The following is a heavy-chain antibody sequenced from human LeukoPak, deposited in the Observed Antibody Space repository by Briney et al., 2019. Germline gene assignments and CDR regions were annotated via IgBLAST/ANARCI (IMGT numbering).Heavy chain of an antibody. CDR3: ARDRYCSSTSCLDY. CDR1: GFTFSSYS. Sequence: PGGSLRLSCAASGFTFSSYSMNWVRQAPGKGLEWVSSISSSSSYTYYADSVKGRFTISRDNAKNSLYLQMDSLRAEDTAVYYCARDRYCSSTSCLDYWGQGTLVTVSS. V-gene: IGHV3-21*01. D-gene: IGHD2-2*01. CDR2: ISSSSSYT. J-gene: IGHJ4*02.